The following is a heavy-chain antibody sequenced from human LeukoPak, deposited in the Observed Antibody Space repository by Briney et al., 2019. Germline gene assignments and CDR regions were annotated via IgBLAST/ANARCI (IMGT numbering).Heavy chain of an antibody. V-gene: IGHV3-74*01. J-gene: IGHJ6*03. CDR1: GFNFSIYW. D-gene: IGHD2-15*01. Sequence: AGGSLRLSCAASGFNFSIYWTHWVRQAPGKGLVWVSRINSDGSSAIYADSVKGRFTFSRDNAKNMLYLQMDSLRAEDTAVYYCARAGGYYYYYMDVWGKGTRVTVSS. CDR3: ARAGGYYYYYMDV. CDR2: INSDGSSA.